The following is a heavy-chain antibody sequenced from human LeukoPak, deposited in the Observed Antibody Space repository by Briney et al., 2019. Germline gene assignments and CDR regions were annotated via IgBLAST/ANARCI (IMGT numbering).Heavy chain of an antibody. J-gene: IGHJ4*02. CDR2: IYSGGST. D-gene: IGHD3-22*01. CDR3: ARGLGVDYYDSSGSQDY. CDR1: GFTVSSNY. Sequence: GGSLRLSCAASGFTVSSNYMSWVRQAPGKGLEWVSVIYSGGSTYYADSVKGRFTISRDNSKNTLYLQMNSLRAEDTAVYYCARGLGVDYYDSSGSQDYWGQGTLVTVSS. V-gene: IGHV3-53*01.